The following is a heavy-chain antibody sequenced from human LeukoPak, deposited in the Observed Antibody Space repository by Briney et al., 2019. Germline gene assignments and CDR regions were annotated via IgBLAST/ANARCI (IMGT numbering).Heavy chain of an antibody. CDR1: GFTFTTYW. CDR2: IKQDGTEK. D-gene: IGHD2-2*01. J-gene: IGHJ4*02. Sequence: GGSLRLSCAASGFTFTTYWMSWVRQAPGKGLEWVANIKQDGTEKYYVDSVKGRFTISRDNAKNSLYLQMNSLRVEDTAVYYCAREDEVVPFAMDYWGQGTLVTVSS. V-gene: IGHV3-7*01. CDR3: AREDEVVPFAMDY.